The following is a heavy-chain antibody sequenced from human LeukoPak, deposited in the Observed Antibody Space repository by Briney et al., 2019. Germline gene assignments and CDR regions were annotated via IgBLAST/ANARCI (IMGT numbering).Heavy chain of an antibody. CDR2: IINSGADT. CDR3: AKGSSSARPYYFDY. J-gene: IGHJ4*02. V-gene: IGHV3-23*01. Sequence: GGSLRLSCAASGFTFSSYSMNWVRQAPGKGLEWFSAIINSGADTYHADSVKGRLTISRDNSKNTLYLQMNSLTVEDTALYYCAKGSSSARPYYFDYWGQGTLVTVSS. CDR1: GFTFSSYS. D-gene: IGHD2-15*01.